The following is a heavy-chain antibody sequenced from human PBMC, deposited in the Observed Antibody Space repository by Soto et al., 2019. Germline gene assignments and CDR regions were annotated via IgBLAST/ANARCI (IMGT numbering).Heavy chain of an antibody. CDR3: ARDRYYYGSGIGYYFDY. Sequence: ASVKVSCKASGYTFTTYDISWVRQAPGQGLEWMGRISTYNGNTKYSQKFQGRVTITRDTSASTAYMELSSLRSDDTAVYYCARDRYYYGSGIGYYFDYWGQGTLVTVSS. CDR1: GYTFTTYD. D-gene: IGHD3-10*01. J-gene: IGHJ4*02. V-gene: IGHV1-18*01. CDR2: ISTYNGNT.